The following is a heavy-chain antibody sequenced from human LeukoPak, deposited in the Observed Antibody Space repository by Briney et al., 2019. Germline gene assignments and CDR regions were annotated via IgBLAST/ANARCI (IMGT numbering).Heavy chain of an antibody. CDR1: GFTFNSFW. CDR2: IKKDGSEK. CDR3: ASLYGIDV. V-gene: IGHV3-7*01. J-gene: IGHJ6*02. Sequence: GGSLRLSCAACGFTFNSFWMTLVRQAPGKGLEWVANIKKDGSEKYYVDSVMGRFTVSRDNGKNLAFLQMNSLRVEDTAVYYCASLYGIDVWGQGRRVTVSS.